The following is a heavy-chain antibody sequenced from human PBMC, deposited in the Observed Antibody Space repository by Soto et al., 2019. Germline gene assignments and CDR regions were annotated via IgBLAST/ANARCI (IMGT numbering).Heavy chain of an antibody. D-gene: IGHD4-17*01. V-gene: IGHV3-30*18. Sequence: QVQLVESGGGVVQPGRSLRLSCAVSGFTFSSYGMHWVRQAPDKGLEWVAVISYDGSNKYYADSVKGRFTISRDNSKNTLYLQMNSLRTEDTGVYYCAKDLVYYGDHEAPIEPMDVWGQGTTVTVSS. CDR3: AKDLVYYGDHEAPIEPMDV. J-gene: IGHJ6*02. CDR1: GFTFSSYG. CDR2: ISYDGSNK.